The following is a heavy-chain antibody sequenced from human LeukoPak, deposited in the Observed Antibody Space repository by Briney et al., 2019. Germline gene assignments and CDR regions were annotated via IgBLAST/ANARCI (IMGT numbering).Heavy chain of an antibody. CDR3: ATLRSDYDFWSGSDAFDI. J-gene: IGHJ3*02. CDR2: ISGSGGST. V-gene: IGHV3-23*01. D-gene: IGHD3-3*01. CDR1: GFTFSSYA. Sequence: GGSLRLSCAASGFTFSSYAMSWVRQAPGKGLEWVSAISGSGGSTHYADSVKGRFTISRDNPKNTLYLQMNSLRAEDTAVYYCATLRSDYDFWSGSDAFDIWGQGTMVTVSS.